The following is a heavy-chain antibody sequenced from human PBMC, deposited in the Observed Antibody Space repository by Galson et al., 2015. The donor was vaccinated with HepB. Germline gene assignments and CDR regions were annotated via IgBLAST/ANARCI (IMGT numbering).Heavy chain of an antibody. J-gene: IGHJ4*02. CDR2: ISYDGSNK. CDR1: GFTFSSYA. CDR3: ARDRYEAYFDY. Sequence: LRLSCAASGFTFSSYAMHWVRQAPGKGLEWVAVISYDGSNKYYADSVKGRFTISRDNSKNTLYLQMNSLRAEDTAVYYCARDRYEAYFDYWGQGTLVTVSS. V-gene: IGHV3-30-3*01. D-gene: IGHD1-1*01.